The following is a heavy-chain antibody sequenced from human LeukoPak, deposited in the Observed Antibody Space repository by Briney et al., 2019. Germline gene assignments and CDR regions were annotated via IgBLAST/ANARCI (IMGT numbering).Heavy chain of an antibody. CDR3: ARDMRSSWYTSISDYYFDY. Sequence: GGSLRLSCAASGFTFSSYWMSWVRQAPGKGLEWVANIKQDGSEKYYVDSVKGRFTISRDNAKNSLYLQMNSLRAEDTAVYYCARDMRSSWYTSISDYYFDYWGQGTLVTVSS. J-gene: IGHJ4*02. CDR1: GFTFSSYW. CDR2: IKQDGSEK. V-gene: IGHV3-7*01. D-gene: IGHD6-13*01.